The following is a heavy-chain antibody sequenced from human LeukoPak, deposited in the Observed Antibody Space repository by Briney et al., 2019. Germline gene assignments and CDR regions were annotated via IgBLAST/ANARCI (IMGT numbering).Heavy chain of an antibody. Sequence: PSETLSLTCTVSGGSISSYYWSWIRQPPGKGLEWIGYIYYSGSTNYNPSLKSRVTISVDTSKNQFSLKLSSVTAADTAVYYCARLKSSSWYGRRTRYFDYWGQGTLVTVSS. CDR1: GGSISSYY. CDR3: ARLKSSSWYGRRTRYFDY. CDR2: IYYSGST. J-gene: IGHJ4*02. D-gene: IGHD6-13*01. V-gene: IGHV4-59*08.